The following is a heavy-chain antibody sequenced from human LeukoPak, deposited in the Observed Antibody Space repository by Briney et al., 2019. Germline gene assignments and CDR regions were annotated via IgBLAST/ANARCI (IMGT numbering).Heavy chain of an antibody. CDR2: ISGSGERT. Sequence: GGPLRLSCAASGFTFSYYGMNWVRQAPGKGLEWVSGISGSGERTYYEDSVKGRFTISRDKSKNTLYLQMNSLRTEDTAVYYCAKGSIVGATSYYYIDVWGKGTTVTISS. CDR1: GFTFSYYG. V-gene: IGHV3-23*01. D-gene: IGHD1-26*01. CDR3: AKGSIVGATSYYYIDV. J-gene: IGHJ6*03.